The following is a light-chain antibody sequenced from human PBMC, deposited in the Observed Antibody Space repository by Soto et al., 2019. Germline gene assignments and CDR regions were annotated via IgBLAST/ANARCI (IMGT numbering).Light chain of an antibody. CDR3: QRYGSS. CDR2: GAS. Sequence: EIVLTQSPGTLSLSPGERATLSCRASQSVSSSYFAWYQQKHGQAPRLLIYGASSRATGIPDRFSCSGSGTDFTLTISRLEPEDFAVYYCQRYGSSFGQGTKVEIK. CDR1: QSVSSSY. V-gene: IGKV3-20*01. J-gene: IGKJ1*01.